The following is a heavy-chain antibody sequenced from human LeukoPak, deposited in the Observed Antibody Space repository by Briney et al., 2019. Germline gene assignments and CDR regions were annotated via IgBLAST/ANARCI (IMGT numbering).Heavy chain of an antibody. CDR2: INPSGGST. CDR3: ARDPLNDIVRFDP. V-gene: IGHV1-46*01. Sequence: ASVKVSCKASGYTFTNYYMHWVRQAPGQGLEWMGIINPSGGSTSYAQKFQGRVTMTRDMSTSTVYMELSSLRSEDTAVYYCARDPLNDIVRFDPWXXXTLVTVSX. D-gene: IGHD2-15*01. CDR1: GYTFTNYY. J-gene: IGHJ5*02.